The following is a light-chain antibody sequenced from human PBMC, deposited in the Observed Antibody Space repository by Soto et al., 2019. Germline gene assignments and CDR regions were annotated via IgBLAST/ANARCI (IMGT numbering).Light chain of an antibody. V-gene: IGKV1-5*01. CDR3: QQYSGYWT. CDR2: DAS. Sequence: DIQMTQSPSTLSASVGDRVTITCRASQTISTWLAWYQQKPGKAPKLLIYDASRLESGVPSTFSGSGSGTEFTLTISSLQPDDVATYYCQQYSGYWTFGQGTKV. CDR1: QTISTW. J-gene: IGKJ1*01.